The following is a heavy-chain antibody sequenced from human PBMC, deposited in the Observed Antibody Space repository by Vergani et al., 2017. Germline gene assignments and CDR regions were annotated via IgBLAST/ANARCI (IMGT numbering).Heavy chain of an antibody. Sequence: EVQLVQSGAEVKKPGATMKISCKVSGYTFTDHYMHWVKQAPGKGLEWMGLVDPEDGEPIYAEKLKGRVTIAADTSTDTAHFEWSSLRSEDTAVYYCATPQTVTTGGMEVWGQGTTVIVSS. CDR1: GYTFTDHY. CDR3: ATPQTVTTGGMEV. J-gene: IGHJ6*02. D-gene: IGHD4-17*01. CDR2: VDPEDGEP. V-gene: IGHV1-69-2*01.